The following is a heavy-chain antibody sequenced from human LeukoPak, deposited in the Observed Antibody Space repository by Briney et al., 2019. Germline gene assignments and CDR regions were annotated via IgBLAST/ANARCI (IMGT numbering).Heavy chain of an antibody. V-gene: IGHV4-34*01. J-gene: IGHJ6*02. Sequence: KPSETLSLTCAVYGGSFSGYYWSWIRQPPGKGLEWIGEINHSGSTNYNPSLKSRVTISVDTSKNQFSLKLSSVTAADTAVYYCARVPRVFTYTHYYYYYGMDVWGQGTTVTVSS. CDR3: ARVPRVFTYTHYYYYYGMDV. CDR2: INHSGST. D-gene: IGHD2/OR15-2a*01. CDR1: GGSFSGYY.